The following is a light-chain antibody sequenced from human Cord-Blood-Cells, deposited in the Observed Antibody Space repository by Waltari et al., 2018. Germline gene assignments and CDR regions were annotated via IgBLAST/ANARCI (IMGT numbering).Light chain of an antibody. CDR1: SNDVGRSNY. V-gene: IGLV2-11*01. CDR3: CSYAGSYTYV. CDR2: DVS. J-gene: IGLJ1*01. Sequence: QSALTQPRSLSASPGQSLTLSCPGPSNDVGRSNYLPRYQQHPRKPPKLMIYDVSKRPSGVPNRFSGSKSGNTASLTISGLQAEDEADYYCCSYAGSYTYVFGTGTKVTVL.